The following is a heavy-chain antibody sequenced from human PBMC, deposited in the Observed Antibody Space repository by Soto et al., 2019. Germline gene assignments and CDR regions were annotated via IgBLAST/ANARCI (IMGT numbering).Heavy chain of an antibody. CDR3: AKAPSGYYDSSGYYYVY. V-gene: IGHV3-23*01. J-gene: IGHJ4*02. CDR1: GFTFSSYA. Sequence: PGGSLRLSCAASGFTFSSYAMSWVRQAPGKGLEWVSAISGSGGSTYYADSVKGRFTISRDNSKNTLYLQMNSLRAEDTAVYYCAKAPSGYYDSSGYYYVYWGQGTLVTSPQ. CDR2: ISGSGGST. D-gene: IGHD3-22*01.